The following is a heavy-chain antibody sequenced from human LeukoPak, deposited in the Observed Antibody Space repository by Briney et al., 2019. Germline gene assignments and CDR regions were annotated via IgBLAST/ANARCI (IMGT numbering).Heavy chain of an antibody. CDR2: ISGSGGST. Sequence: GGSLRLSCAASGFTFSSYAMSWIRQAPGKGLEWVSAISGSGGSTYYADSVKGRFTISRDNAKNSLYLQMNSLRAEDTAVYYCAREYYDFWSGYYPVDYWGQGTLVTVSS. CDR3: AREYYDFWSGYYPVDY. V-gene: IGHV3-23*01. CDR1: GFTFSSYA. J-gene: IGHJ4*02. D-gene: IGHD3-3*01.